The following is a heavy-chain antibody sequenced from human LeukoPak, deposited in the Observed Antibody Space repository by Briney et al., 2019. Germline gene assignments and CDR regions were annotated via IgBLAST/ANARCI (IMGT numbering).Heavy chain of an antibody. Sequence: PPETLSLTCAVSGGSLSPHYWSWIRRPLGKGLEWIGEINNRGTTNYSPSLRGRATISVDTSKNQFSLRLTSVTAADTAMYYCARVPLWWLTPFDFWGQGTLATVSS. CDR3: ARVPLWWLTPFDF. V-gene: IGHV4-34*01. CDR1: GGSLSPHY. CDR2: INNRGTT. J-gene: IGHJ4*02. D-gene: IGHD5-12*01.